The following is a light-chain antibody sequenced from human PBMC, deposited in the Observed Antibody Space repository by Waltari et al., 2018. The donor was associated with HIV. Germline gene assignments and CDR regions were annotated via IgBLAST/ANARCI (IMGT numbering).Light chain of an antibody. Sequence: QSVLTQPPSASGTPGQRVTISCSGSSSNIGSNPVNWYQQLPGTAPKLLIYSNNQRPSGVPDRFSGSKSGTSASLAISGLQSEDEAYYYCAAWDGSLNGRVVFGGGTKLTVL. CDR3: AAWDGSLNGRVV. CDR2: SNN. V-gene: IGLV1-44*01. CDR1: SSNIGSNP. J-gene: IGLJ2*01.